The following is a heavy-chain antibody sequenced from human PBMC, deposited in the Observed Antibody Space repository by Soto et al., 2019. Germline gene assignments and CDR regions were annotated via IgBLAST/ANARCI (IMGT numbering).Heavy chain of an antibody. V-gene: IGHV1-18*01. J-gene: IGHJ5*02. Sequence: ASVKVSCKASGYTFTSYGISWVRQAPGQGLEWMGWISGYNGNTKYAQKLQGRVTMTTDTSTSTAYMELRSLRSDDTAVYYCARDREQWLVRGHLPKNWFDPWGQGTLVTVSS. CDR2: ISGYNGNT. CDR1: GYTFTSYG. CDR3: ARDREQWLVRGHLPKNWFDP. D-gene: IGHD6-19*01.